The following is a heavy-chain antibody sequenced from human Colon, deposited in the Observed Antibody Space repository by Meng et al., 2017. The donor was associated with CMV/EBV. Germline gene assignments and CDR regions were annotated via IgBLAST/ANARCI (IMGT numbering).Heavy chain of an antibody. D-gene: IGHD1-26*01. CDR1: GASIISSNW. CDR3: ARVGRHSDSLWIDY. V-gene: IGHV4-4*02. CDR2: INHSGST. J-gene: IGHJ4*02. Sequence: SGASIISSNWWSWVRQSPGKGLEWIGEINHSGSTKYNPSLESRVTISVDKSKRQFSLKVNSVTAADTAVYYCARVGRHSDSLWIDYWGPGTLVTVSS.